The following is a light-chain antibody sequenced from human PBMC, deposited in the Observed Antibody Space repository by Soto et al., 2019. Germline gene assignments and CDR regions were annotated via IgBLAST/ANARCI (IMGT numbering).Light chain of an antibody. Sequence: QSSLTNPASVSDSAGQSITISCTGTSSDVGGYNYVSWYQQHPGNAPNLMIYVVSNRPSGVSNRFSGSKSGNTASLTISGLQAEDEADYYCSSYTNNSTYVFGPGTKVTVL. CDR2: VVS. V-gene: IGLV2-14*01. J-gene: IGLJ1*01. CDR1: SSDVGGYNY. CDR3: SSYTNNSTYV.